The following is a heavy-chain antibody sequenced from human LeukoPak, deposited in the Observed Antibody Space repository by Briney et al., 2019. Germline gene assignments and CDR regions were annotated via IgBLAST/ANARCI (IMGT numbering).Heavy chain of an antibody. CDR3: ARGIWAYCGGDCYSDLDS. J-gene: IGHJ4*02. CDR1: GFTFGSYG. V-gene: IGHV3-33*01. CDR2: IWYDGSNK. Sequence: PGRSLRLSCAASGFTFGSYGMHWVRQAPGKGLEWVAIIWYDGSNKYYADSVKGRFTISRDNSKNTVYLQMNSLRAEDTAVYFCARGIWAYCGGDCYSDLDSWGQGTLVTVSS. D-gene: IGHD2-21*02.